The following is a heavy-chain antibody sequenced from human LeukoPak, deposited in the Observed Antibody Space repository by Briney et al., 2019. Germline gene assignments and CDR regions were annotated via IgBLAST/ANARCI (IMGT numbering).Heavy chain of an antibody. J-gene: IGHJ4*02. CDR2: ISGSGGST. D-gene: IGHD1-26*01. CDR3: AREMGATKVDY. CDR1: GFTFSSYA. V-gene: IGHV3-23*01. Sequence: GGSLRLSCAASGFTFSSYAMSWVRQAPGKGLEWVSAISGSGGSTNYADSVKGRFTISRDNAKNSLYLQMNSLRAEDTAVYYCAREMGATKVDYWGQGTLVTVSS.